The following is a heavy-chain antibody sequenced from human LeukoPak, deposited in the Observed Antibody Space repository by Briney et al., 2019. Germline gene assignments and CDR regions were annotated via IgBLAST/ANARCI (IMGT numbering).Heavy chain of an antibody. CDR3: ARAPTSWYFDY. D-gene: IGHD6-13*01. Sequence: PSETLSLTCTVSGGSISSSGFCWSWIRQPPGKALEWIGYIYYSGSTYYNPSLQSRVTISGERSKNQFSLKLSSVTAADTAVYYCARAPTSWYFDYWGQGTPVTVSS. CDR2: IYYSGST. V-gene: IGHV4-30-2*01. J-gene: IGHJ4*02. CDR1: GGSISSSGFC.